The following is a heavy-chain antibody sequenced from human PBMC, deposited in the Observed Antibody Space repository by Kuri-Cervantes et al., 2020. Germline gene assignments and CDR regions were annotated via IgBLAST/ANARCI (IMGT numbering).Heavy chain of an antibody. CDR2: INSDGSST. Sequence: GESLKISCAASGFTFSSYWMHWVRQAPGKGLVWVSRINSDGSSTSYADSVKGRFTISRDNAKNMLYLQMNSLRAEDTAVYYCARDHGAAGTLGYWGQEPWSPSPQ. D-gene: IGHD6-13*01. CDR3: ARDHGAAGTLGY. CDR1: GFTFSSYW. J-gene: IGHJ4*01. V-gene: IGHV3-74*01.